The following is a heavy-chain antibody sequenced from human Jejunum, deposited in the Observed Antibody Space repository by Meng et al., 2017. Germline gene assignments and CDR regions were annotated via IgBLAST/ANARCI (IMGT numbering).Heavy chain of an antibody. J-gene: IGHJ4*02. D-gene: IGHD3-22*01. CDR2: IRFYNDKT. CDR1: GYSFASDD. CDR3: ARFVSSGYSEAWAY. V-gene: IGHV1-18*01. Sequence: LQEPGALLKVSCKVSGYSFASDDLSWVRQAPGQGLEWMGRIRFYNDKTNYAYKFEGRVTMTTDTSTTTAYMELRNLRFDDTAVYYCARFVSSGYSEAWAYWGQGTLVTVSS.